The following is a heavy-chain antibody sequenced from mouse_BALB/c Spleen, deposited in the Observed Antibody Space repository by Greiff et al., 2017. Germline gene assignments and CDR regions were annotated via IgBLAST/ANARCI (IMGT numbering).Heavy chain of an antibody. D-gene: IGHD2-2*01. CDR1: GYTFTSYW. CDR2: INPSNGRT. V-gene: IGHV1S81*02. CDR3: ARSGYDENWYFDV. J-gene: IGHJ1*01. Sequence: QVQLQQPGAELVKPGASVKLSCKASGYTFTSYWMHWVKQRPGQGLEWIGEINPSNGRTNYNEKFKSKATLTVDKSSSTAYMQLSSLTSEDSAVYYCARSGYDENWYFDVWGAGTTVTVSS.